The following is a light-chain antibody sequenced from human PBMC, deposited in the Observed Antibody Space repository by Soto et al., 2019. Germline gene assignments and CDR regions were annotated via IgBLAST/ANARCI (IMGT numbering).Light chain of an antibody. V-gene: IGKV3-15*01. CDR3: QQYGSSAWT. J-gene: IGKJ1*01. Sequence: EIVMTQSPATLSLSPGERATLPCRASQSVSSNLAWYQQKPGQAPRLLIYGASTRATGLPARFSGSGSGTDFTLTISRLEPEDFAVYYCQQYGSSAWTFGQGTKVDIK. CDR1: QSVSSN. CDR2: GAS.